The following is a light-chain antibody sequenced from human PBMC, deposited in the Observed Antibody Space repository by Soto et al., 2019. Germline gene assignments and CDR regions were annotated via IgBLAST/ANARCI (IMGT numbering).Light chain of an antibody. CDR1: QDISNY. Sequence: DLQMTQSPSSLSASVGDRVTITCQASQDISNYLNWYQQKPGKAPKLLIYDASNLETGVPSRFSGSGSGTDFTFTISSLHPEDIATYYCQQYDNLRVTFGQGTRLEIK. V-gene: IGKV1-33*01. J-gene: IGKJ5*01. CDR2: DAS. CDR3: QQYDNLRVT.